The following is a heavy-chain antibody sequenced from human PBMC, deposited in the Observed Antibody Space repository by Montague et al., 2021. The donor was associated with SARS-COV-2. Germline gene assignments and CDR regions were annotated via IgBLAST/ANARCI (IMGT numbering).Heavy chain of an antibody. Sequence: SETLSLTCAVYGGSFSGYYWSWIRQPPGKGLEWIGEVNHSGSTNYNPSLKSRVTISVDTSKNQFSLKMNSVSAADTAVYYCARGQVTIFGVLTMLPAAGGLDIWGRGTMVSVSS. CDR1: GGSFSGYY. V-gene: IGHV4-34*01. CDR2: VNHSGST. D-gene: IGHD3-3*01. CDR3: ARGQVTIFGVLTMLPAAGGLDI. J-gene: IGHJ3*02.